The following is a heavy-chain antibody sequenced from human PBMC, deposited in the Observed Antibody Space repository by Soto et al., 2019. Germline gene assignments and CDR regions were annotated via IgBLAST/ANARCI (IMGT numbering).Heavy chain of an antibody. J-gene: IGHJ6*02. Sequence: ASVKVSCKVSGYTLTELSMHWVRQAPGKGLEWMGGFDPEDGETIYAQKFQGRVTMTEDTSTDTAYMELSSLRSEDTAVYYCAFGVVTKTNYYYYGMDVWGQGTTVTVSS. CDR1: GYTLTELS. V-gene: IGHV1-24*01. CDR2: FDPEDGET. D-gene: IGHD3-3*01. CDR3: AFGVVTKTNYYYYGMDV.